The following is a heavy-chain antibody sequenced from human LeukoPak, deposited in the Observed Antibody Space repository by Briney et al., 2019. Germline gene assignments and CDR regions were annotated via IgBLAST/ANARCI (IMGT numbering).Heavy chain of an antibody. Sequence: ASVKVSCKTSGYTFTGSYMHWVRQAPGQGLEWMGSINPNTAATDYAQKFQGRVTMTRDTSISTAYMELSSLRSDDTAIYYCAREGLRFDWFDPWGQGTLITVSS. CDR2: INPNTAAT. J-gene: IGHJ5*02. V-gene: IGHV1-2*02. CDR1: GYTFTGSY. CDR3: AREGLRFDWFDP.